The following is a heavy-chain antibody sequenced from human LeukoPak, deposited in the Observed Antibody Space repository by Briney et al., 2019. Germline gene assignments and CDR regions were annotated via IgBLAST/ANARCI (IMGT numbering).Heavy chain of an antibody. CDR3: ARVRRYCSSTSCYIFDY. Sequence: SETLSLTCTVSGGSISSYYWSWIRQPAGKGLEWIGRIYTSGSTNYNPSLKSRVTMSVDTSKNQFSLKLSSVTAADTAVYYCARVRRYCSSTSCYIFDYWGQGTPVTVSS. V-gene: IGHV4-4*07. J-gene: IGHJ4*02. D-gene: IGHD2-2*01. CDR1: GGSISSYY. CDR2: IYTSGST.